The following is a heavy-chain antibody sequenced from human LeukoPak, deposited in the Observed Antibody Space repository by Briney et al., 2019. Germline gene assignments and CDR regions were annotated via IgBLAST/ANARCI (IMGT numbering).Heavy chain of an antibody. V-gene: IGHV3-53*01. CDR1: GFTVSSNY. Sequence: GGSLRLSCPVSGFTVSSNYMSWVRQAPGNGLESVSVIYSGDRTNYADSVKARFTISRDTSKNTLYLQMNSLRVEDTAVYYCASGSTSSGYRLAYWGQGTMVTVSS. CDR2: IYSGDRT. CDR3: ASGSTSSGYRLAY. D-gene: IGHD3-22*01. J-gene: IGHJ4*02.